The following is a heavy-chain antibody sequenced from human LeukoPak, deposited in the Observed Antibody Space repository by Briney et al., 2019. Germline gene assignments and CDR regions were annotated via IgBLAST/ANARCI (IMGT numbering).Heavy chain of an antibody. CDR1: GGSISSYY. V-gene: IGHV4-59*01. J-gene: IGHJ4*02. Sequence: SETLSLTCTVSGGSISSYYWSWIRQPPGKGLEWIGYIYYSGSTNYNPSPKSRVTISVDTSKNQFSLKLSSVTAADTAVYYCARDFEDSSGYYYFDYWGQGTLVTVSS. CDR3: ARDFEDSSGYYYFDY. D-gene: IGHD3-22*01. CDR2: IYYSGST.